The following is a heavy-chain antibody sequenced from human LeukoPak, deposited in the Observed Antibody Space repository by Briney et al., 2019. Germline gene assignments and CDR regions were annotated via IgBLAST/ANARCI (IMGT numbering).Heavy chain of an antibody. D-gene: IGHD2-8*01. Sequence: ASVKVSCKASGYTFTGYYMHWVRQAPGQGLEWMGWISAYNGNTNYAQKLQGRVTMTTDTSTSTAYMELRSLRSDDTAVYYCARARVMMDEFDYWGQGTLVTVSS. CDR3: ARARVMMDEFDY. V-gene: IGHV1-18*04. CDR2: ISAYNGNT. CDR1: GYTFTGYY. J-gene: IGHJ4*02.